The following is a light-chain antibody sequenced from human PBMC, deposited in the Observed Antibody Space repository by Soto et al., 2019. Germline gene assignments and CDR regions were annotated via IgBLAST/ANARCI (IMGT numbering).Light chain of an antibody. CDR2: DVS. V-gene: IGLV2-11*01. CDR3: CSYAGSPRYV. Sequence: QSALTQPRSVSGSPGQSVTISCTGTSSDVGGYNYVSWYQQHPGKAPKVMIYDVSERPSGVPDRFSGSKSGNTDSLTISGLQAEDEDDYYCCSYAGSPRYVLGTGTKVTV. J-gene: IGLJ1*01. CDR1: SSDVGGYNY.